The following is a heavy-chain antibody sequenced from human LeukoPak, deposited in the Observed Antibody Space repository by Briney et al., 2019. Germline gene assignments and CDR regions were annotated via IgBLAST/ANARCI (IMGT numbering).Heavy chain of an antibody. J-gene: IGHJ4*02. Sequence: PGGSLRLSCAASGLTFSSYWMNWVRQAPGKGLVWVSRIKPDGSSMSYADSVQGRFTISRDNAKNTLYLQMNSLRAEDTAVYYCATLYGGSTDYWGQGTLVTVSS. CDR3: ATLYGGSTDY. V-gene: IGHV3-74*01. CDR1: GLTFSSYW. CDR2: IKPDGSSM. D-gene: IGHD5-12*01.